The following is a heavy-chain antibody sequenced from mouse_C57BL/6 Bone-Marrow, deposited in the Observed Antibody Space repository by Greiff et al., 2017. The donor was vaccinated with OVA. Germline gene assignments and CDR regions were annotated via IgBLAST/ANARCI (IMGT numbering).Heavy chain of an antibody. D-gene: IGHD1-1*01. CDR2: IYPRSGNT. J-gene: IGHJ4*01. Sequence: QVQLKQPGAELARPGASVKLSCKASGYTFTSYGISWVKQRTGQGLEWIGEIYPRSGNTYYNEKFKGKATLTADKSSSTAYMELRSLTSEDSAVYFCARGGYYGSFGRGAMDYWGQGTSVTVSS. CDR1: GYTFTSYG. V-gene: IGHV1-81*01. CDR3: ARGGYYGSFGRGAMDY.